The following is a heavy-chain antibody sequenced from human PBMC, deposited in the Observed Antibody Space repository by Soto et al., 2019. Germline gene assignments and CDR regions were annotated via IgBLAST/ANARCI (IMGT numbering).Heavy chain of an antibody. Sequence: GGSLRLSCAASGFTFISYAMTWVRQAPGKGLEWVSGISGGGDTTYYADSVKGRFTISRDNSRDTLYLQMNNLRAEDTAVYYCAKQYNLLFPLDYWGQGTLVPVYS. CDR2: ISGGGDTT. CDR1: GFTFISYA. V-gene: IGHV3-23*01. D-gene: IGHD2-21*02. J-gene: IGHJ4*02. CDR3: AKQYNLLFPLDY.